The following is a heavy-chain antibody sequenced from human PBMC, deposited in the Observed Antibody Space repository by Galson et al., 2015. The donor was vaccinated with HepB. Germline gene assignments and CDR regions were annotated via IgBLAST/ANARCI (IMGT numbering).Heavy chain of an antibody. CDR1: GYTFTGYY. Sequence: SVKVSCKASGYTFTGYYMHWVRQAPGQGLEWMGWINPNSGGTNYAQKFQGWVTMTRDTSISTAYMELSRLRSDDTAVYYCARDHRLYYYGSGPSPWVGMDVWGQGTTVTVSS. J-gene: IGHJ6*02. CDR3: ARDHRLYYYGSGPSPWVGMDV. CDR2: INPNSGGT. V-gene: IGHV1-2*04. D-gene: IGHD3-10*01.